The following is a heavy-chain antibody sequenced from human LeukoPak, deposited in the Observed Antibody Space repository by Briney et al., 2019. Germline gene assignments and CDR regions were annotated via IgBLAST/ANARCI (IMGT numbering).Heavy chain of an antibody. CDR3: ARIAYDALDSYYYGMDV. CDR2: IYYSGNT. J-gene: IGHJ6*02. Sequence: SETLSLTCTVSGGSISSGDYYWSWIRQPPGKGLEWIGYIYYSGNTYYYPALNSRVTVSLDTSRTQFSLKLSSMTAADTAAYYCARIAYDALDSYYYGMDVWGQGTTATVSS. CDR1: GGSISSGDYY. V-gene: IGHV4-30-4*01. D-gene: IGHD3-3*01.